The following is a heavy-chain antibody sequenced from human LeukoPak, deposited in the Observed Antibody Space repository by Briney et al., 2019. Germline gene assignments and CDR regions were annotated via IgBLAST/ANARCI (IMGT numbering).Heavy chain of an antibody. CDR3: EAHCSSTSCYVVDY. CDR1: GFTFTSSA. J-gene: IGHJ4*02. CDR2: IAVGSGNT. D-gene: IGHD2-2*01. V-gene: IGHV1-58*01. Sequence: SVNVSCTVSGFTFTSSAVQWVRQARGQRLEWIGWIAVGSGNTNYAQKFQERVTITTDKSTSTAYMQLSSLRSEDTAVYYCEAHCSSTSCYVVDYWGQGTLVTVCS.